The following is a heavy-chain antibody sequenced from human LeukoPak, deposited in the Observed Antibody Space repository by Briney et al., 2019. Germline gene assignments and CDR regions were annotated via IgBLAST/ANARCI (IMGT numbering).Heavy chain of an antibody. V-gene: IGHV1-2*02. CDR2: INPNSGGT. Sequence: ASVKVSCKASGYTFTGYYMHWVRQAPGQGLEWMGWINPNSGGTNYAQKFQGRVTMTRDTSISTAYMELSRLRSDDTAVYYCARGYYGSGRTGYLGYWGQGTLVTVSS. CDR3: ARGYYGSGRTGYLGY. J-gene: IGHJ4*02. D-gene: IGHD3-10*01. CDR1: GYTFTGYY.